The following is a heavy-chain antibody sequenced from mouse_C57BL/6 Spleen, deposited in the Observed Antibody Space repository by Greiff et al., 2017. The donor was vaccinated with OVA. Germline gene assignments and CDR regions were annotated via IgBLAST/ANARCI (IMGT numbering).Heavy chain of an antibody. Sequence: EVKLQQSGPELVKPGASVKISCKASGYSFTGYYMNWVKQSPEKSLEWIGEINPSTGGTTYNQKFKAKATLTVDKSSSTAYMQLKSLTSEDSAVYYCARSRNSDYWGQGTTLTVSS. V-gene: IGHV1-42*01. CDR1: GYSFTGYY. J-gene: IGHJ2*01. CDR2: INPSTGGT. CDR3: ARSRNSDY.